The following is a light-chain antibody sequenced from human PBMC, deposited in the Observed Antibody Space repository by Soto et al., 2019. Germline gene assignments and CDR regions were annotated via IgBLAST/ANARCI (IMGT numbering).Light chain of an antibody. CDR2: DAS. V-gene: IGKV3-20*01. CDR3: QEYDGAPPIT. CDR1: QSVRSER. J-gene: IGKJ5*01. Sequence: EIVLTQTPDTLSLSPGERSTLSCMASQSVRSERLAWYQQRRGQAPTLLIFDASSRASGTPERFSGSGSGTDFTLTISRLEPEDFAVYYCQEYDGAPPITFGLGTLLEI.